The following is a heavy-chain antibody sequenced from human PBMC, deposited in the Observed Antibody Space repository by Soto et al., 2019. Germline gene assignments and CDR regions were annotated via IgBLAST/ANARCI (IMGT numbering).Heavy chain of an antibody. CDR3: ARDTRYGVLDY. CDR2: IYYSGDT. CDR1: GGSISSYY. D-gene: IGHD4-17*01. J-gene: IGHJ4*02. Sequence: LSLTCTVSGGSISSYYWSWIRQPPGKGLEWIGYIYYSGDTNYNPSLKSRVTISVDTSKNQFSLSLSSLTAADTAVYYCARDTRYGVLDYWGQGTLVTVSS. V-gene: IGHV4-59*01.